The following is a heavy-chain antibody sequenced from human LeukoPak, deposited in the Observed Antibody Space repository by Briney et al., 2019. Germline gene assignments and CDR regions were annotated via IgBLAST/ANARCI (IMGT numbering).Heavy chain of an antibody. D-gene: IGHD2-15*01. CDR3: ARGYCSGGSCYSYFQH. J-gene: IGHJ1*01. V-gene: IGHV1-69*05. Sequence: SVKVSCKASGGTFSSYAISWVRQAPGQGLEWMGGIIPIFGTANYAQKFQGRGTITTDESTSTAYMELSSLRSEDTAVYYCARGYCSGGSCYSYFQHWGQGTLVTASS. CDR2: IIPIFGTA. CDR1: GGTFSSYA.